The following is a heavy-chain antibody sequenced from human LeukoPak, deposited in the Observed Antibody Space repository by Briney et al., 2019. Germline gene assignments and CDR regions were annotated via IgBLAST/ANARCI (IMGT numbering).Heavy chain of an antibody. V-gene: IGHV4-34*01. CDR1: GGSFSGYY. Sequence: PSETLSLTCAVYGGSFSGYYWSWIRQPPGKGLEWIGEINHSGSTNYNPSLKSRATISVDTSKNQFSLKLSSVTAADTAVYYCARVSGCYSSGWYYYYGMDGWGQGTTVTVCS. J-gene: IGHJ6*01. D-gene: IGHD6-19*01. CDR3: ARVSGCYSSGWYYYYGMDG. CDR2: INHSGST.